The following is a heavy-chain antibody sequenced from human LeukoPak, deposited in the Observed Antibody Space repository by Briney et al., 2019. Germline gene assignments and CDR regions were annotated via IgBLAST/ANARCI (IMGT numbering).Heavy chain of an antibody. J-gene: IGHJ3*02. D-gene: IGHD6-13*01. Sequence: SETLSLTCTMSGGSVSSGSHYWSWIRQPPGKGLEWIGYIYYSGNTNYNPFLKSRVTISVDRSKNQFSLKLSSVTAADTAVYYCARGGIAAPPDHAFDIWGQGTMVTVSS. CDR1: GGSVSSGSHY. V-gene: IGHV4-61*01. CDR2: IYYSGNT. CDR3: ARGGIAAPPDHAFDI.